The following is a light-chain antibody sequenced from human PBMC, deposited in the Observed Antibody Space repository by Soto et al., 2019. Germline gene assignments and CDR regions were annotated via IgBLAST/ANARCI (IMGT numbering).Light chain of an antibody. CDR1: QSVSSSY. CDR2: DTS. J-gene: IGKJ1*01. Sequence: EIVLTQSPGTLSLSPGERATLCCRASQSVSSSYLAWYQQKPGQAPRPLIYDTSNRATGIPARFSGSGSGTDFTLTISSLQSEDFAVYYCQQYNNWPRTFGQGTKVDIK. CDR3: QQYNNWPRT. V-gene: IGKV3-20*01.